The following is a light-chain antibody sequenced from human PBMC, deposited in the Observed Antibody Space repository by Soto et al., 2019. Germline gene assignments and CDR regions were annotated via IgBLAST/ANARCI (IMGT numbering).Light chain of an antibody. CDR3: QQYGSSPT. J-gene: IGKJ1*01. Sequence: EIVLTQSPGTLSLSPGERATLSCRSSQSVSSNYLAWYQQKPDQAPRLVIYDVSGRATGIPDRFSGSGSGTDFTLTISRLEPGDFAVYYCQQYGSSPTFGQGTKVEIK. CDR2: DVS. V-gene: IGKV3-20*01. CDR1: QSVSSNY.